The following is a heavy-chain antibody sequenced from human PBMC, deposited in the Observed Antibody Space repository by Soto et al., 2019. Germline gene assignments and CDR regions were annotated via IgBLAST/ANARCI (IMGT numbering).Heavy chain of an antibody. CDR2: IIPILGIA. CDR3: ARGSGGIVVVPAAMSAFDI. J-gene: IGHJ3*02. V-gene: IGHV1-69*02. CDR1: GGTFSSYT. D-gene: IGHD2-2*01. Sequence: SVKVSCKASGGTFSSYTISWVRQAPGQGLEWMGRIIPILGIANYAQKFQGRVTITADKSTSTAYMELSSLRSEDTAVYYCARGSGGIVVVPAAMSAFDIWGQGIMVTVSS.